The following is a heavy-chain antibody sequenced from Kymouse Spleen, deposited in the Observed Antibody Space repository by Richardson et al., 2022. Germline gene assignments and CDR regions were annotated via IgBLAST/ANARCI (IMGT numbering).Heavy chain of an antibody. CDR3: ARDYYGSGSYSLYYYYYYGMDV. D-gene: IGHD3-10*01. Sequence: QVQLQESGPGLVKPSETLSLTCTVSGGSVSSGSYYWSWIRQPPGKGLEWIGYIYYSGSTNYNPSLKSRVTISVDTSKNQFSLKLSSVTAADTAVYYCARDYYGSGSYSLYYYYYYGMDVWGQGTTVTVSS. CDR2: IYYSGST. J-gene: IGHJ6*02. V-gene: IGHV4-61*01. CDR1: GGSVSSGSYY.